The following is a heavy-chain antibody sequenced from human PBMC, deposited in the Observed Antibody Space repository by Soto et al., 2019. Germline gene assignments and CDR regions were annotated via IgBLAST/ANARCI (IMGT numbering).Heavy chain of an antibody. J-gene: IGHJ6*02. CDR1: GYTFTSYY. CDR2: INPSGGST. V-gene: IGHV1-46*01. D-gene: IGHD3-3*01. CDR3: ARVGLPHYDFWSGYSPRNGMDV. Sequence: ASVNGSCKASGYTFTSYYMHWVRQAPGQGLEWMGIINPSGGSTSYAQKFQGRVTTTTDTSTSTAYMELRSLRSDDTAVYYCARVGLPHYDFWSGYSPRNGMDVWGQGTTVTVSS.